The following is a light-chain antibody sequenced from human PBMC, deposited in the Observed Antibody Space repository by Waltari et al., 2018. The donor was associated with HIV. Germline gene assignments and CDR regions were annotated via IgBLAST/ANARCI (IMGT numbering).Light chain of an antibody. CDR3: SSYTHNSTLV. Sequence: QSALTQPASVSGSPGQSITISCTGSSSDVGTYNPVSWYQQNTGNVPKLLIYEVTKRPSGVSNRFSGSKSGNTASLTISGLQTEDEADYYCSSYTHNSTLVFGGGTKLTVL. CDR1: SSDVGTYNP. J-gene: IGLJ2*01. V-gene: IGLV2-23*02. CDR2: EVT.